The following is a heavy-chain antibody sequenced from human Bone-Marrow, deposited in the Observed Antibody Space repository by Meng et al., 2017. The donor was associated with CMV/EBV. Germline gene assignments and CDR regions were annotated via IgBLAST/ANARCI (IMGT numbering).Heavy chain of an antibody. D-gene: IGHD3-22*01. CDR3: ARGRDYYDSSGYYYPSFDY. CDR2: INHSGST. Sequence: SETLSLTCAVYGGSFSGYYWSWIRQPPGKGLEWIGEINHSGSTNYNPSLKSRVTISVDTSKNQFSLKLSSVTAADTAVYYCARGRDYYDSSGYYYPSFDYWGQGTLVTVPS. J-gene: IGHJ4*02. V-gene: IGHV4-34*01. CDR1: GGSFSGYY.